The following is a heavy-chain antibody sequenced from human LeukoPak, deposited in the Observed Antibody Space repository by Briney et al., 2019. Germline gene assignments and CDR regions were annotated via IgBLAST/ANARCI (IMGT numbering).Heavy chain of an antibody. CDR2: IYHSGST. J-gene: IGHJ4*02. V-gene: IGHV4-38-2*01. CDR3: ARAARYSGYDGLLKRYYFDY. CDR1: GYSISSGYY. Sequence: SETLSLTCAVSGYSISSGYYWGWIRQPPGKGLEWIGSIYHSGSTYYNPSLKSRVTISVDTSKNQFSLKLSSVTAADTAVYYCARAARYSGYDGLLKRYYFDYWGQGTLVTVSS. D-gene: IGHD5-12*01.